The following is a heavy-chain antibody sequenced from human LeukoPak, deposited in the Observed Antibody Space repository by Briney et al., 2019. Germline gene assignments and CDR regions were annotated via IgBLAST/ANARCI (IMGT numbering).Heavy chain of an antibody. CDR3: AKDCCGYSYGSNFDY. Sequence: GESLKISCAASGFTFSSYGMHWVRQAPGKGLEWVAFIRYDGSNKYYADSVKGRFTISRDNSKNTLYLQMNSLRAEDTAVYYCAKDCCGYSYGSNFDYWGQGTLVTVSS. CDR1: GFTFSSYG. J-gene: IGHJ4*02. V-gene: IGHV3-30*02. CDR2: IRYDGSNK. D-gene: IGHD5-18*01.